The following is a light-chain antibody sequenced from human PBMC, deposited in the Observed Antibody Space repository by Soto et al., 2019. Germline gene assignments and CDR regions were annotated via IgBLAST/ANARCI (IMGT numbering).Light chain of an antibody. CDR3: QQRSNWPRGT. J-gene: IGKJ1*01. CDR1: QTVSNN. CDR2: GAS. V-gene: IGKV3-15*01. Sequence: EIVMTQSPGTLSVSPGEGATLSCRASQTVSNNLAWYQQKPGQAPRLLIYGASTRATGIPARFSGSGSGTEFTLTISSLQSEDFAVYYCQQRSNWPRGTFGQGTKVDIK.